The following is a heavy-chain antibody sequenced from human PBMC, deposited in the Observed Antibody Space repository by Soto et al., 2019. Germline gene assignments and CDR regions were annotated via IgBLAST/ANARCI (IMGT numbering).Heavy chain of an antibody. D-gene: IGHD6-13*01. Sequence: SETLSLTCAVYGGSFSNYHWSWIRQPPGKGLEWIGEINQSGITNYNPSLKSRVTISEDASKSQFSLKLSSVTAADTAVYYCARGNGIASRPADYWGQGTLVTVSS. CDR2: INQSGIT. V-gene: IGHV4-34*01. J-gene: IGHJ4*02. CDR1: GGSFSNYH. CDR3: ARGNGIASRPADY.